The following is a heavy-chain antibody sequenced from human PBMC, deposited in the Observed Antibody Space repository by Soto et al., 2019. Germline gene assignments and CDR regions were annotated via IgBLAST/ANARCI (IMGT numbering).Heavy chain of an antibody. V-gene: IGHV1-2*04. CDR1: GYTFTGYY. CDR3: ATIENSSSRDGAFDI. CDR2: INPNSGGT. D-gene: IGHD6-6*01. J-gene: IGHJ3*02. Sequence: ASVKVSCKASGYTFTGYYMHWVRQAPGQGLEWMGWINPNSGGTNYAQKFQGWVTMTRDTSISTAYMELSRLRSDDTAVYYCATIENSSSRDGAFDIWGQGTMVTVSS.